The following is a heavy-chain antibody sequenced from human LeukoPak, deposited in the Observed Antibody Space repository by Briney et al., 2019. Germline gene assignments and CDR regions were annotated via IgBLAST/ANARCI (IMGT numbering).Heavy chain of an antibody. J-gene: IGHJ4*02. CDR2: MNPSSGNT. V-gene: IGHV1-8*01. CDR3: ARGPYGLLWFGELSRFDY. D-gene: IGHD3-10*01. Sequence: GASVKVSCKASGYTFTSYDINWVRQATGQGLEWMGWMNPSSGNTGYAQKFQGRVTMTRNTSISTAYMELSSLRSEDTAVYYCARGPYGLLWFGELSRFDYWSQGTLVTVSS. CDR1: GYTFTSYD.